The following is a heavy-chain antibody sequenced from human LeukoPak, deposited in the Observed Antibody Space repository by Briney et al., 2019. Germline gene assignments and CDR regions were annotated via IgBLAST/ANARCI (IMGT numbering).Heavy chain of an antibody. V-gene: IGHV4-61*01. Sequence: SETLSLTCSVSGGSVSSGSYDWSWIRQPPGKGLEWIGYIFYSGTTNYNPSLKSRVTMSVDTSKNQFSLKLSSVTAADTAVYYCAREGLRGSSDRSDYWGQGTLVTVSS. J-gene: IGHJ4*02. CDR3: AREGLRGSSDRSDY. D-gene: IGHD3-22*01. CDR1: GGSVSSGSYD. CDR2: IFYSGTT.